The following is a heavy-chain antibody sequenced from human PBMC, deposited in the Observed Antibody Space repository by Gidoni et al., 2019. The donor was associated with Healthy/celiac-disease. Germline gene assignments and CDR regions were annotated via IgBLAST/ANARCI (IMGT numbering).Heavy chain of an antibody. Sequence: QITLKESGPTLVKPTQTLTQTCTFSGLALSASGVGVGWIRQPPGQALEWLALIYWDDDKRYSPSLKSRLTITKDHSKSQVVLTMTNMDPVDTATYYCAHSLVVAATHLWFDPWGQGTLVTVSS. J-gene: IGHJ5*02. CDR2: IYWDDDK. D-gene: IGHD2-15*01. V-gene: IGHV2-5*02. CDR3: AHSLVVAATHLWFDP. CDR1: GLALSASGVG.